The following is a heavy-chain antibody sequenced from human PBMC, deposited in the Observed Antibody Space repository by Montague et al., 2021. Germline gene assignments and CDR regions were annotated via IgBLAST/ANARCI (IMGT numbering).Heavy chain of an antibody. CDR3: TRDVNWDLFDY. D-gene: IGHD7-27*01. J-gene: IGHJ4*02. Sequence: SLRLSCAASGFTFSSYVMRWVRQAPGKGLVWVSRISHDETVTTYADSVKGRFTISRDNAKNTLFLQMNSLRAEDTAVYYCTRDVNWDLFDYWGQGALVTVSS. CDR1: GFTFSSYV. CDR2: ISHDETVT. V-gene: IGHV3-74*01.